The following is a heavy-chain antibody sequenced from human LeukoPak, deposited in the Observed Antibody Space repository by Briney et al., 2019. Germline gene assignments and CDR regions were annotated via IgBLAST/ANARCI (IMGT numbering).Heavy chain of an antibody. J-gene: IGHJ3*02. CDR3: ARPGYNFVYAAFDI. Sequence: SETLSLTCAVYGGSFSGYYWSWIRQPPGKGLEWIGEINHSGSTNSNPSLKSRVTISVDTSKKQFSLNLNSVTAADTAVYYCARPGYNFVYAAFDIWGQGTVVTVSS. V-gene: IGHV4-34*01. CDR2: INHSGST. D-gene: IGHD5-18*01. CDR1: GGSFSGYY.